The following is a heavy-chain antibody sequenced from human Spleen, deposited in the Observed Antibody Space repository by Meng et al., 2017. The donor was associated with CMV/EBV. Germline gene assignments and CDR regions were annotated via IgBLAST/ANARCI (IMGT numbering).Heavy chain of an antibody. D-gene: IGHD1-26*01. V-gene: IGHV3-23*03. CDR1: GFTFNNYA. Sequence: SCAASGFTFNNYAMGWVRQAPGKGLEWVSVIYSGGVSTYYADSVKGRFTISRDDSKNTLYLQMNSLRAEDTDIYYCAKHAAVGAYFDYWGQGTLVTVSS. J-gene: IGHJ4*02. CDR3: AKHAAVGAYFDY. CDR2: IYSGGVST.